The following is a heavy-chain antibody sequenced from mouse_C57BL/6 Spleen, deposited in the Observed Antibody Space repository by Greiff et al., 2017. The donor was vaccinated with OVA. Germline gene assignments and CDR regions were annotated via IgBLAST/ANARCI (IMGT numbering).Heavy chain of an antibody. D-gene: IGHD2-10*01. CDR2: IYPRSGNT. CDR3: ARSYSPC. J-gene: IGHJ2*01. Sequence: QVQLQQSGAELARPGASVKLSCKASGYTFTSYGISWVKQRTGQGLEWIGEIYPRSGNTYYNEKFKGKATLTADKSSSTAYMELRSLTSEDSAVYFCARSYSPCWGQGTTLTVSS. CDR1: GYTFTSYG. V-gene: IGHV1-81*01.